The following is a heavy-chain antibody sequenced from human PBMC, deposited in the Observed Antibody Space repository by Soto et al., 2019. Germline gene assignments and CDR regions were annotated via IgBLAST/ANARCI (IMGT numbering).Heavy chain of an antibody. V-gene: IGHV4-39*01. J-gene: IGHJ4*02. Sequence: QLQLQESGPGLVKPSETLSLTCNVSGVSLSDTSYYGGWIRQPPGKGLEWIGTIYFNGNTFYNPSHKSRLTRSVDKSKSQFSLSLTSVLAADTAVYYCARQVSYWGQGSLVAVSS. D-gene: IGHD2-8*01. CDR2: IYFNGNT. CDR1: GVSLSDTSYY. CDR3: ARQVSY.